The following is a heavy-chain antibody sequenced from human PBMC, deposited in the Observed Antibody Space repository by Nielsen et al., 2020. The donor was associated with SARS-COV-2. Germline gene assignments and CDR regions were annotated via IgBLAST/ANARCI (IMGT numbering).Heavy chain of an antibody. Sequence: WIRQPPGKGLEWVAAISYDGSNKYYADSVKGRFTISRDNSKNTLYLQMNSLRAEDTAVYYCAREGITMVRGPKSTFYYYGMDVWGQGTLVTVSS. D-gene: IGHD3-10*01. J-gene: IGHJ6*02. V-gene: IGHV3-33*05. CDR2: ISYDGSNK. CDR3: AREGITMVRGPKSTFYYYGMDV.